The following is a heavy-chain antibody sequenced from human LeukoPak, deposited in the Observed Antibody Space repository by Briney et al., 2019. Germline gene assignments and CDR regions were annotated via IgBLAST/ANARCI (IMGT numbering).Heavy chain of an antibody. CDR3: ARAGSSGYYPDY. D-gene: IGHD3-22*01. CDR1: GGTFSSYT. Sequence: SVKVSCKASGGTFSSYTISWVRPAPGQGLEWMGRNIPILGIANYAQKFQGRVTITADKSTSTAYMELSSLRSEDTAVYYCARAGSSGYYPDYWGQGTLVTVSS. J-gene: IGHJ4*02. V-gene: IGHV1-69*02. CDR2: NIPILGIA.